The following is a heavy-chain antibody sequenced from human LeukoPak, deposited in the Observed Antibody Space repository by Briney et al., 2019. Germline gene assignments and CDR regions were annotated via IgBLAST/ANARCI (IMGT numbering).Heavy chain of an antibody. J-gene: IGHJ5*02. CDR3: ATSNYDILTGYTPFDP. D-gene: IGHD3-9*01. CDR2: IYYSGST. CDR1: GGSISSYY. Sequence: SETLSPTCTVSGGSISSYYWSWIRQPPGKGLEWIGYIYYSGSTNYNPSLKSRVTISVDTSKNQFSLKLSSVTAADTAVYYCATSNYDILTGYTPFDPWGQGTLVTVSS. V-gene: IGHV4-59*01.